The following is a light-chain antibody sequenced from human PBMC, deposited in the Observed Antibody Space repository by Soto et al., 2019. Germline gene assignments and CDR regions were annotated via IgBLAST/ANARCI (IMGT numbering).Light chain of an antibody. CDR3: QQRSTGPPLS. CDR2: DAS. J-gene: IGKJ4*01. CDR1: QSVDNY. V-gene: IGKV3-11*01. Sequence: EIVLTQSPDTLSLSPGERATLSFRASQSVDNYLAWYQQRPGQAPRLLIYDASNRAPGIPARFSGSGSGTDFTLTISSLEPEDFAFYYFQQRSTGPPLSFGVGTKVEIK.